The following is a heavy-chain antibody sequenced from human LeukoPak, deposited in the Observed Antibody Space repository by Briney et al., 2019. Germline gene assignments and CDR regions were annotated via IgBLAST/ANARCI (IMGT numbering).Heavy chain of an antibody. CDR3: ARSYSDAFDI. CDR1: GYTFTTYA. Sequence: AAVTVSFKSSGYTFTTYAMHWVRQPPGQRLEWMGLINAGNGNTKYSQKFQGRVTITRDTSASTAYMELSSLRSEDTAVYYCARSYSDAFDIWGQGTMVTVSS. D-gene: IGHD1-26*01. J-gene: IGHJ3*02. V-gene: IGHV1-3*01. CDR2: INAGNGNT.